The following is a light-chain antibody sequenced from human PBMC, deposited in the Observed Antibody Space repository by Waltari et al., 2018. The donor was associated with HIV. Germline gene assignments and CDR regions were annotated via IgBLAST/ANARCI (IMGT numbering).Light chain of an antibody. CDR1: NSHIGTNT. J-gene: IGLJ1*01. Sequence: QSVLTQPPSASGTPGQRVSVPCSGGNSHIGTNTVNWYQHLPGTAPKLLIYSNNPRPAGVPARVSGSRSGTSASLDISGLQSEDEADYYCAVWDDSLKGRVFGTGTKVTVL. V-gene: IGLV1-44*01. CDR3: AVWDDSLKGRV. CDR2: SNN.